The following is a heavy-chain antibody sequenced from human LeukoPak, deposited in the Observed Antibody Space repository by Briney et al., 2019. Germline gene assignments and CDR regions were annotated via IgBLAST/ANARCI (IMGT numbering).Heavy chain of an antibody. J-gene: IGHJ4*02. Sequence: AAVKVSCKASGYTFTSYVINWVRQATAQGLEWVGWINPNSGNTGYAQKFQGRVTMTRNNSISTAYMELSSLRSEDTAVYYCARGPYLDIVVVVADNFDYWGQGTLVTVSS. V-gene: IGHV1-8*01. CDR2: INPNSGNT. CDR1: GYTFTSYV. CDR3: ARGPYLDIVVVVADNFDY. D-gene: IGHD2-15*01.